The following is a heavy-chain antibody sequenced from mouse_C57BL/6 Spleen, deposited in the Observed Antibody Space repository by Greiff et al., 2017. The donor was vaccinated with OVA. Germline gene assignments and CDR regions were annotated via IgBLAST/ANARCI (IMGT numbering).Heavy chain of an antibody. J-gene: IGHJ4*01. Sequence: QVQLQQSGAELARPGASVKMSCKASGYTFTSYTMHWVKQRPGQGLEWIGYINPSSGYTKYNQKFKDKATLTADKSSSTAYMQLSILTSEDSAVYYCARCWYYVGAMDFWGKGTSVTVSS. D-gene: IGHD1-1*01. V-gene: IGHV1-4*01. CDR1: GYTFTSYT. CDR3: ARCWYYVGAMDF. CDR2: INPSSGYT.